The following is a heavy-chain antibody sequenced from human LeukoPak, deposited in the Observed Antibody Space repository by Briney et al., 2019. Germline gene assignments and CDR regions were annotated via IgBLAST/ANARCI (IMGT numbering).Heavy chain of an antibody. CDR2: IKEEGSEK. J-gene: IGHJ4*02. D-gene: IGHD1-1*01. CDR3: ARYHWNDAAY. V-gene: IGHV3-7*01. Sequence: GRSLRLSCAASGFTFSNYWMNSVRQAPGKGLEWVANIKEEGSEKYYVDSVRGRFTISRDNAKNSLYLQMNSLRAEDSAVYYCARYHWNDAAYWGPGTLVTVSS. CDR1: GFTFSNYW.